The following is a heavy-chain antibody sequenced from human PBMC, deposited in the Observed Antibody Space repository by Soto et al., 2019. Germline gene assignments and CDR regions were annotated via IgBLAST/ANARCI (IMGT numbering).Heavy chain of an antibody. D-gene: IGHD2-8*01. V-gene: IGHV4-31*03. J-gene: IGHJ4*02. CDR2: IHFSGST. CDR1: GGSINSGAYY. Sequence: QVQLQESGPGLVKPSQTLSLTCTVSGGSINSGAYYWNWIRQHPGKGLEWIGYIHFSGSTYYNPSLKSRVAISTGTSNNQFSLRLSSVTAADTAVYYCARDQGVSYFDSLGQGALVTVS. CDR3: ARDQGVSYFDS.